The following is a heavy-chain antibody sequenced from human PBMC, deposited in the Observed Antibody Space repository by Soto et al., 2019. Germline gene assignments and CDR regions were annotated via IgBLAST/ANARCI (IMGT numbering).Heavy chain of an antibody. CDR1: GYAFTTYG. D-gene: IGHD1-1*01. Sequence: QVHLVQSGAEVKKPGASVKVSCKGSGYAFTTYGITWVRQAPGQGLEWMGWISAHNGNTNYAQKLQGRVTVTRDTSTSTAYMDLRSLRSYDTAVYYCARGRYGDYWGQGALVTVSS. CDR3: ARGRYGDY. J-gene: IGHJ4*02. V-gene: IGHV1-18*01. CDR2: ISAHNGNT.